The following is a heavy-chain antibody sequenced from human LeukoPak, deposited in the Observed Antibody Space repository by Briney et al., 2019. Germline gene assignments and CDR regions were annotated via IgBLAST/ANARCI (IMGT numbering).Heavy chain of an antibody. V-gene: IGHV3-23*01. J-gene: IGHJ6*02. CDR3: AAQDTAMVQDYGMDV. Sequence: GGSLRLSCAASGVTFSSYAMSWVRQAPGKGLEWVSAISGSGGSTYYADSVKGRFTISRDNSKNTLYLQMNSLRAEDTAVYYCAAQDTAMVQDYGMDVWGQGTTVTVSS. CDR1: GVTFSSYA. CDR2: ISGSGGST. D-gene: IGHD5-18*01.